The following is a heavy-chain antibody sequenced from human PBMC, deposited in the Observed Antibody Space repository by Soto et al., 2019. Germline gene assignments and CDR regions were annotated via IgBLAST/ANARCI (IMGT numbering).Heavy chain of an antibody. D-gene: IGHD2-21*01. J-gene: IGHJ3*02. CDR3: VRDHIYAFYM. CDR2: IRGVSDVI. V-gene: IGHV3-48*01. Sequence: EVHLVESGGELVQPGGSLRLSCVASGFTFSSYSMNWVRQVPGKGLEWVSYIRGVSDVIYYADSVKGRFTISRYNAKNSVYLQMNSLRAEDTAVYYCVRDHIYAFYMGGQETMVTVSS. CDR1: GFTFSSYS.